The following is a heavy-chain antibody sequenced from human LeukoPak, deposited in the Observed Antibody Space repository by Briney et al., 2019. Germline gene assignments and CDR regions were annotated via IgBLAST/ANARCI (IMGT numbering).Heavy chain of an antibody. D-gene: IGHD4-17*01. CDR2: ISYIGST. Sequence: ASETLSLTCTVSGGSISSHYWSWIRQPPGKGLEWVGYISYIGSTNCNPSLKSRVTISVDTSKNQFSLKLSSVTAADAAVYFCARDPTTVTKGLDIWGQGTMVTVSS. V-gene: IGHV4-59*11. J-gene: IGHJ3*02. CDR1: GGSISSHY. CDR3: ARDPTTVTKGLDI.